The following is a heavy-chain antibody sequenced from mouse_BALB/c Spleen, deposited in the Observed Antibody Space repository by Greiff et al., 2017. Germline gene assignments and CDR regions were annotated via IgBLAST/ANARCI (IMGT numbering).Heavy chain of an antibody. CDR1: GFTFSSYA. D-gene: IGHD6-2*01. V-gene: IGHV5-9-3*01. Sequence: EVQGVESGGGLVKPGGSLKLSCAASGFTFSSYAMSWVRQTPEKRLEWVATISSGGSYTYYPDSVKGRFTISRDNAKNTLYLQMSSLRSEDTAMYYCARQGVSRYFDVWGAGTTVTVSS. J-gene: IGHJ1*01. CDR2: ISSGGSYT. CDR3: ARQGVSRYFDV.